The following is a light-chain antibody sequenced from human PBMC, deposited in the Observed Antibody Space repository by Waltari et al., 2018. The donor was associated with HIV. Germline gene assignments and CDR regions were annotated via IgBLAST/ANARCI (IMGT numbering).Light chain of an antibody. J-gene: IGLJ1*01. CDR3: LAWDDSLRGHV. CDR2: TNN. CDR1: SSKIGNND. Sequence: SVLTQPPSESGTPGQRVTSSCCGSSSKIGNNDVKWYQQLAGTAPKLLIYTNNQRPSGVPDRFSGSKSGTSASLDISGLRSEDEAYYYCLAWDDSLRGHVFGSGTEFTVL. V-gene: IGLV1-47*01.